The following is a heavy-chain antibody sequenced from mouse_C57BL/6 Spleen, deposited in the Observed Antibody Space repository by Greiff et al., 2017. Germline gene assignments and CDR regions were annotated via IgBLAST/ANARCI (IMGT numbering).Heavy chain of an antibody. CDR3: ARGGYFAY. V-gene: IGHV3-6*01. D-gene: IGHD2-2*01. Sequence: EVQLQQSGPGLVKPSQSLSLTCSVTGYSITSGYYWNWIRQFPGNKLEWMGYISYDGSNNYNPSLKNRISITRDTSKNQFFLKLNSVTTEDTATYYCARGGYFAYWGQGTLVTVSA. CDR1: GYSITSGYY. CDR2: ISYDGSN. J-gene: IGHJ3*01.